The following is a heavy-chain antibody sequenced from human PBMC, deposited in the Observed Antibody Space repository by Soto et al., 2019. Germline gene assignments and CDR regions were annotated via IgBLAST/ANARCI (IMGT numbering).Heavy chain of an antibody. CDR2: IYYSGST. Sequence: QVQLQESGPGLVKPSETLSLTCTVSSGSVSSGSHYWSWIRQPPGKRLEWIGYIYYSGSTNYNPALESRVTISADTSKNQFSLKLSSVTAADTAVYFCARGYNSSWYWFDLWGRGTLVTVSS. D-gene: IGHD6-13*01. CDR3: ARGYNSSWYWFDL. V-gene: IGHV4-61*01. CDR1: SGSVSSGSHY. J-gene: IGHJ2*01.